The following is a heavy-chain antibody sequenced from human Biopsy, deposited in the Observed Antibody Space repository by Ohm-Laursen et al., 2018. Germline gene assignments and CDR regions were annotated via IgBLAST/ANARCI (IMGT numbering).Heavy chain of an antibody. CDR1: GYPFITYG. V-gene: IGHV1-18*01. D-gene: IGHD4-17*01. J-gene: IGHJ4*02. CDR2: ISAYNGHT. CDR3: ARDPHGEGRDYGSYFDY. Sequence: ASVKVSCKASGYPFITYGVSWVRQAPGQGLEWMGWISAYNGHTKFARKFQDRVTMTTDTSTTTAYMDLRSLRSDDTAVYYCARDPHGEGRDYGSYFDYWGQGTLVTVSS.